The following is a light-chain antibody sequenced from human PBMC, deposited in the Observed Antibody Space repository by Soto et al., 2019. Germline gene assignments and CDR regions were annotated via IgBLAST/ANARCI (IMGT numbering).Light chain of an antibody. CDR3: QQYKSPPWT. V-gene: IGKV1-5*03. CDR2: RAS. CDR1: ERINNW. Sequence: DIQMTQSPPTLSAPVGDRVTISCRARERINNWLAWYQHKSGKAPKLLIYRASSLESGVPSRFSGSGSGTEFTLTISSLQPDDFATYYCQQYKSPPWTFGQGTKVEIK. J-gene: IGKJ1*01.